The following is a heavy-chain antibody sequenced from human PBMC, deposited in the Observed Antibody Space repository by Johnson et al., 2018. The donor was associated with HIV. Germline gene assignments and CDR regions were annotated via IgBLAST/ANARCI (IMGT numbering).Heavy chain of an antibody. Sequence: QVQLVESGGGVVQPGRSLRLSCAASGFTFSSYGMHWVRQAPGKGLEWVAVISYDGNNKYYADSVKGRFTISRDNSKNTLYLQMNSLRAEDTAVDYCARVTMIVVVMQAFDIWGQGTMVTVSS. D-gene: IGHD3-22*01. V-gene: IGHV3-30*03. CDR3: ARVTMIVVVMQAFDI. CDR2: ISYDGNNK. J-gene: IGHJ3*02. CDR1: GFTFSSYG.